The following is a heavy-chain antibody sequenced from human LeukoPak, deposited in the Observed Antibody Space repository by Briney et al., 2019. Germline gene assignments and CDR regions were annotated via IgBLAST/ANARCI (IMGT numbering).Heavy chain of an antibody. CDR2: IYTSGST. J-gene: IGHJ6*02. V-gene: IGHV4-4*07. CDR3: ARDSAAAGKGYYYYYGMDV. Sequence: PSETLSLTCTVFGGSISSYYWSWIRQPAGKGLEWIGRIYTSGSTNYNPSLKSRVTMSVDTSKNQFSLKLSSVTAADTAVYYCARDSAAAGKGYYYYYGMDVWGQGTTVTVSS. D-gene: IGHD6-13*01. CDR1: GGSISSYY.